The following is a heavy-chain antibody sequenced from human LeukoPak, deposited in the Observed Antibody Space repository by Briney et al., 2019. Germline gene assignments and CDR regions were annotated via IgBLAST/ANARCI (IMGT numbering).Heavy chain of an antibody. CDR1: GFTFSSYW. J-gene: IGHJ4*02. V-gene: IGHV3-7*01. CDR3: ARGNDILTGYLDY. D-gene: IGHD3-9*01. CDR2: IKQDGSEK. Sequence: PGGSLRLSCAASGFTFSSYWMSWVRQALGKGLEWVANIKQDGSEKYYVDSVKGRFTISRDNAKNSLYLQMNSLRAEDTAVYYCARGNDILTGYLDYWGQGTLVTVSS.